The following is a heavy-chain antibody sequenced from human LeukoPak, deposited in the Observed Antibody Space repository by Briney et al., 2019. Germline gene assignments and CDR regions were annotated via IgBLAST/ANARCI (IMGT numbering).Heavy chain of an antibody. V-gene: IGHV3-74*01. CDR3: ARVNGDYVTDY. Sequence: GGSLRLSCAASGFTFSSYWMHWVRQAPGKGLVWVSRINSDGSSTSYADSVKGRFTISRDNAKNTLYLQMNSLRAEDTAVYYCARVNGDYVTDYWGQGTLVTVSS. CDR1: GFTFSSYW. J-gene: IGHJ4*02. CDR2: INSDGSST. D-gene: IGHD4-17*01.